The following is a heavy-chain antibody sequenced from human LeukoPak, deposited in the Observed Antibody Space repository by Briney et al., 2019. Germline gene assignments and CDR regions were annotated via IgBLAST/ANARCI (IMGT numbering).Heavy chain of an antibody. CDR2: INTSGNT. CDR1: GDSISGSY. J-gene: IGHJ6*04. CDR3: ARDRLGFRVDV. D-gene: IGHD3-10*01. V-gene: IGHV4-4*07. Sequence: SVTLSLTCTVSGDSISGSYWTWIRQSAGKGLEWIGRINTSGNTNYNPSLKSRVTMSLDTSKNQFSLNMSSVTVADTAVYYCARDRLGFRVDVWGKGTTVTFSS.